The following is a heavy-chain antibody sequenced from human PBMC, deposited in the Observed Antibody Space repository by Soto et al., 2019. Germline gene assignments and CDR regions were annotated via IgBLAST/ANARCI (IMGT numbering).Heavy chain of an antibody. CDR3: ARGSAGDYGEDYGMDV. CDR1: GGSISSGDYY. Sequence: PSETLSLTCTVSGGSISSGDYYWSWIRQPPGKGLEWIGYIYYSGSTYYNPSLKSRVTISVDTSKNQFSLKLSSVTAADTAVYYCARGSAGDYGEDYGMDVWGQGTTVTVSS. D-gene: IGHD4-17*01. J-gene: IGHJ6*02. V-gene: IGHV4-30-4*01. CDR2: IYYSGST.